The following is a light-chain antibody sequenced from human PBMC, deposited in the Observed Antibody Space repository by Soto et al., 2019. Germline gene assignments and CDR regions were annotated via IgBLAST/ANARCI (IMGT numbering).Light chain of an antibody. CDR1: SSNIGAGYD. CDR3: QSYDSSLSGYVV. V-gene: IGLV1-40*01. CDR2: GNS. J-gene: IGLJ2*01. Sequence: QSVLTQPPSVSGAPGQRVTISCTGSSSNIGAGYDVHWYQQLPGTAAKLLIYGNSNRPSGVPDRFSGSKSGTSASLAITGLQAEDEADYYCQSYDSSLSGYVVFGRGTKVTVL.